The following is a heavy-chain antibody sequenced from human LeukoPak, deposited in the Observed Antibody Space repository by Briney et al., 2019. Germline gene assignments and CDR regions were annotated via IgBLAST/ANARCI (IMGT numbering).Heavy chain of an antibody. D-gene: IGHD4-17*01. J-gene: IGHJ4*02. CDR1: RFTFSSCT. Sequence: PGGSLRLSCSASRFTFSSCTMNWVRQAPGKGLEWVSSIDPSSTYIYYADSVKGRFTISRDNAQNSLYLQMNSLRAEDTAVYYCTRGSYGDYEYWGQGTLVTVSS. CDR3: TRGSYGDYEY. CDR2: IDPSSTYI. V-gene: IGHV3-21*01.